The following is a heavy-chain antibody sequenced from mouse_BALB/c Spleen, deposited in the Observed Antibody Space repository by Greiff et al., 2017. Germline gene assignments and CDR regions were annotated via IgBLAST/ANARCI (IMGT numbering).Heavy chain of an antibody. D-gene: IGHD5-1-1*01. V-gene: IGHV5-9-3*01. CDR3: ARQIQDAMDY. CDR1: GFTFSSYA. J-gene: IGHJ4*01. CDR2: ISSGGSYT. Sequence: EVKLVESGGGLVKPGGSLKLSCAASGFTFSSYAMSWVRQTPEKRLEWVATISSGGSYTYYPDSVKGRFTISRDNAKNTLYLQMSSLRSEDTAMYYCARQIQDAMDYWGQGTSVTVSS.